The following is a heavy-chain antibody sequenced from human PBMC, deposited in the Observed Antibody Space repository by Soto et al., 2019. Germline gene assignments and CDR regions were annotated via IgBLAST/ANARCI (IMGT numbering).Heavy chain of an antibody. J-gene: IGHJ4*02. CDR2: ISSSGSTI. D-gene: IGHD4-17*01. CDR3: ARALDYGDLGNHFDY. Sequence: GGSLRLSCAASGFTFSDYYMSWIRQAPGKGLEWVSYISSSGSTIYYADSVKGRFTISRDNAKNSLYLQMNSLRAEDTAVYYCARALDYGDLGNHFDYWGQGTLVTVSS. CDR1: GFTFSDYY. V-gene: IGHV3-11*01.